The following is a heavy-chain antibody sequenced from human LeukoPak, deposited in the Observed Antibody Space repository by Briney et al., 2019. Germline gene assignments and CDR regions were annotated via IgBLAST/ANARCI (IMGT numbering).Heavy chain of an antibody. Sequence: SETLSLTCTVSGGSISSSSYYWGWIRQPPGEGLEWIGSIYYSGSTYYNPSLKSRVTISVDTSKNQFSLKLSSVTAADTAVHYCARNYYGSGSRGYFDYWGQGTLVTVSS. CDR3: ARNYYGSGSRGYFDY. CDR2: IYYSGST. J-gene: IGHJ4*02. V-gene: IGHV4-39*01. CDR1: GGSISSSSYY. D-gene: IGHD3-10*01.